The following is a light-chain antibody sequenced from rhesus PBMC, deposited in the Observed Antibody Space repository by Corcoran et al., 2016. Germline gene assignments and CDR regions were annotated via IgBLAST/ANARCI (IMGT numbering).Light chain of an antibody. J-gene: IGKJ4*01. V-gene: IGKV1-25*01. CDR1: QGISSY. CDR3: QRHNSYPLT. CDR2: KAS. Sequence: DIQMTQSPSSLSASVGDTVTITCRASQGISSYLAWYQLKPGKAPKLLIYKASTLQSGVPSRFSGRGSGTDFTLTITRLQPEDFATYYCQRHNSYPLTFGGRTKVEIK.